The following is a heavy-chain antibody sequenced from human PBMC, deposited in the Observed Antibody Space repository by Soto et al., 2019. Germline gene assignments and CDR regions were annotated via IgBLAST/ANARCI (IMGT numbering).Heavy chain of an antibody. CDR2: IYYSGST. V-gene: IGHV4-59*08. Sequence: SETLSLTCTVSGGSISSYYWIWIRQPPGKGLEWIGYIYYSGSTNYNPSLKSRVTISVDTSKNQFSLKLSSVTAADTAVYYCARHEGTYYDFWSGYSLNYWGQGTLVTVSS. D-gene: IGHD3-3*01. CDR3: ARHEGTYYDFWSGYSLNY. CDR1: GGSISSYY. J-gene: IGHJ4*02.